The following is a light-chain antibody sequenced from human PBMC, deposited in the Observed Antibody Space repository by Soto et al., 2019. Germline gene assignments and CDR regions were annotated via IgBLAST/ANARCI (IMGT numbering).Light chain of an antibody. CDR1: QNIRNW. V-gene: IGKV1-5*01. J-gene: IGKJ1*01. Sequence: DIQMTQTPSTLSASIGDIVTITFRASQNIRNWLAWYQQKPGKAPKLLIYDVSSLESGVPPRFSGSGSGTDFTLTISGLQPDDFATYYCQQYDSYWTSGQRTSVDIK. CDR2: DVS. CDR3: QQYDSYWT.